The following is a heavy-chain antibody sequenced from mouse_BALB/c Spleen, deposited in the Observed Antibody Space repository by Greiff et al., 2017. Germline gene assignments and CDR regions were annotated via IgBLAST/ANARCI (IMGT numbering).Heavy chain of an antibody. D-gene: IGHD2-1*01. CDR1: GYTFTSYY. V-gene: IGHV1S81*02. J-gene: IGHJ3*01. CDR2: INPSNGGT. Sequence: VKLQESGAELVKPGASVKLSCKASGYTFTSYYMYWVKQRPGQGLEWIGEINPSNGGTNFNEKFKSKATLTVDKSSSTAYMQLSSLTSEDSAVYYCTRYGNYGFAYWGQGTPVTVSA. CDR3: TRYGNYGFAY.